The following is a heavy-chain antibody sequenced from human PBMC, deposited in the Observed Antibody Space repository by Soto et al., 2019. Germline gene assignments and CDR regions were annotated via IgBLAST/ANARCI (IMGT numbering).Heavy chain of an antibody. J-gene: IGHJ4*02. CDR3: ARDDGYSYGYVDY. CDR1: GYSISSGYY. V-gene: IGHV4-38-2*02. CDR2: IYHSGST. D-gene: IGHD5-18*01. Sequence: SETLSLTCAVSGYSISSGYYWGWIRQPPGKGLEWIGSIYHSGSTYYNPSLKSRVTISVDTSKNQFSLKLSSVTAADTAVYYCARDDGYSYGYVDYWGQGXLVTVS.